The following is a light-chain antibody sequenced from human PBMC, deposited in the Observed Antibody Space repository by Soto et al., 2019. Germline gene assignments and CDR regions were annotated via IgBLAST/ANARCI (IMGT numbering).Light chain of an antibody. CDR3: QQSSSSPIT. V-gene: IGKV3-20*02. J-gene: IGKJ5*01. CDR2: GAS. CDR1: QSVTSNA. Sequence: EIVLTPSSATLSLSPGERATLSCRASQSVTSNALAWYQQKPGQAPRLLIYGASRRATGIPDRFSGSGSGTDFTLTINSLEPEDFATYYCQQSSSSPITFGQGTRLEIK.